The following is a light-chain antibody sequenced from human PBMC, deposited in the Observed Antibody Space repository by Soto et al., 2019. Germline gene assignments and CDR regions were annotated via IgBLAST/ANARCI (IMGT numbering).Light chain of an antibody. Sequence: EIELTQSPGTLSLSPGERATLSCRASQSVSSTYLAWYQQKPGQAPRLLIYGASSRATGIPDRFSGSGSGTDFTLTISRLEPEDFAVYYCQQYGSRATFGQGTKVDIK. CDR2: GAS. V-gene: IGKV3-20*01. J-gene: IGKJ1*01. CDR1: QSVSSTY. CDR3: QQYGSRAT.